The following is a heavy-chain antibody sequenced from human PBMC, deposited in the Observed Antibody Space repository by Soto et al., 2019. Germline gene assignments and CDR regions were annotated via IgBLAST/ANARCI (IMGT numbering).Heavy chain of an antibody. Sequence: AQLVESGGGLVQPGGSLRVSCAVSGFTFSSYWMSWVRQAPGKGLEWVAKIKQDGSEKDYVDSVKGRFTISRDNANNSLFRHMNSWRAEDTVFYYCARGGRAANTGSAPGGKGPLVTVSS. CDR3: ARGGRAANTGSAP. J-gene: IGHJ5*02. V-gene: IGHV3-7*04. CDR2: IKQDGSEK. D-gene: IGHD3-16*01. CDR1: GFTFSSYW.